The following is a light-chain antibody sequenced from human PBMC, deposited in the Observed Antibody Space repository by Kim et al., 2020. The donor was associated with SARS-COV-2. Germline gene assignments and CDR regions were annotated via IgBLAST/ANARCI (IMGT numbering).Light chain of an antibody. CDR2: GNT. J-gene: IGLJ2*01. Sequence: GQSVTISCSGGDSNIANTFVYWYQPLPGAAPRLLIYGNTQRPSGVPDRFSGSKSGTSASLAISGLRPEDEADYYCAAWDDSLSARLFGGGTQLTVL. V-gene: IGLV1-47*02. CDR3: AAWDDSLSARL. CDR1: DSNIANTF.